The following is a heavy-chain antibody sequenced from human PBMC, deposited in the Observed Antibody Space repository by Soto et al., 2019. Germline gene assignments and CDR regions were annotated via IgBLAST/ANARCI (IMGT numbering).Heavy chain of an antibody. CDR3: AKDLHTAMTYTPDY. CDR2: ISYDGSNK. CDR1: GFTFSSYG. Sequence: QVQLVESGGGVVQPGRSLRLSCAASGFTFSSYGMHWVRQAPGKGLEWVAVISYDGSNKYYADSVKGRFTISRDNSKNTLYLQMNSLRAEDTAVYYCAKDLHTAMTYTPDYWGQGTLVTVSS. V-gene: IGHV3-30*18. J-gene: IGHJ4*02. D-gene: IGHD5-18*01.